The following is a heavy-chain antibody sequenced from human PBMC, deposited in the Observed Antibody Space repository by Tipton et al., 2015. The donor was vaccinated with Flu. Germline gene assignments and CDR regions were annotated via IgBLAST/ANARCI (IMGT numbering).Heavy chain of an antibody. CDR3: AKKRSSTSCYGIDY. Sequence: SLRLSCAASGFTFSSYAMSWVRQAPGKGLEWVSAISGSGGSTYYADSVKGRFTISRDNSKNTLYLQMNSLRAEDTAVYYCAKKRSSTSCYGIDYWGQGTLVTVSS. D-gene: IGHD2-2*01. CDR1: GFTFSSYA. CDR2: ISGSGGST. V-gene: IGHV3-23*01. J-gene: IGHJ4*02.